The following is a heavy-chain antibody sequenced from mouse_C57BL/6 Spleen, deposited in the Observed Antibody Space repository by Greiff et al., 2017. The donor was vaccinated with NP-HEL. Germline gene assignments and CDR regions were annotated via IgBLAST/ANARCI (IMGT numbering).Heavy chain of an antibody. Sequence: QVQLKESGPGLVAPSQSLSITCTVSGFSLTSYGVSWVRQPPGKGLEWLGVLWGDGSTNYHSALISRLSISKDHSKSQVFLKLNSLQTDDTATYYCAKYDYDEVPHAMDYWGQGTSVTVSS. D-gene: IGHD2-4*01. V-gene: IGHV2-3*01. J-gene: IGHJ4*01. CDR1: GFSLTSYG. CDR2: LWGDGST. CDR3: AKYDYDEVPHAMDY.